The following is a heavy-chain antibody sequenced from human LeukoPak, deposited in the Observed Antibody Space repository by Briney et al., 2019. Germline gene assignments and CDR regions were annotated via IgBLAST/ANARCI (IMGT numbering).Heavy chain of an antibody. CDR3: ARWHYDSSGYYYGDAFDI. CDR2: INHSGST. Sequence: SETLSLTCAVYGGSFSDYYWSWIRQPPGKGLEWIGEINHSGSTNYNPSLKSRVTISVDTSENHFSLKLSSVTAADTAVYYCARWHYDSSGYYYGDAFDIWGQGTMVTVSS. J-gene: IGHJ3*02. D-gene: IGHD3-22*01. CDR1: GGSFSDYY. V-gene: IGHV4-34*01.